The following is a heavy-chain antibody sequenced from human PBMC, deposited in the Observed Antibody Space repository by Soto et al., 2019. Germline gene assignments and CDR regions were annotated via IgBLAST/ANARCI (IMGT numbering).Heavy chain of an antibody. J-gene: IGHJ4*02. CDR2: INSDGSST. V-gene: IGHV3-74*01. CDR3: VRTSLVVAAATREDY. CDR1: GFTFSSYW. D-gene: IGHD2-15*01. Sequence: EVQLVESGGGLVQPGGSLRLSCAASGFTFSSYWMHWVRQAPGKGLEWVSRINSDGSSTSYADSVKGRFTISRDNAKNTRYLQMNSLRAEDTAVYYCVRTSLVVAAATREDYWGQGTLVTVSS.